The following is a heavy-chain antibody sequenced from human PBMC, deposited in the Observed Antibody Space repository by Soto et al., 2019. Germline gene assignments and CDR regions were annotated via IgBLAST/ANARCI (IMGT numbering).Heavy chain of an antibody. CDR2: TYYSGST. J-gene: IGHJ5*02. CDR1: GGSISSGDYY. Sequence: TLSLTCTVSGGSISSGDYYWSWIRQPPGKGLGWIGCTYYSGSTYYNPSLKSRVTISVDKSKNQFSLKLSSVPAADTAVYYCARGVTMVRGVIIPWFDPWGQGTLVTVSS. CDR3: ARGVTMVRGVIIPWFDP. D-gene: IGHD3-10*01. V-gene: IGHV4-30-4*01.